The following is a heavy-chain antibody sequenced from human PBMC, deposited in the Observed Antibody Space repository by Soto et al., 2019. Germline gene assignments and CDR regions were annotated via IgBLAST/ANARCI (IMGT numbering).Heavy chain of an antibody. CDR3: ARGRGAAADYFDF. J-gene: IGHJ4*02. V-gene: IGHV3-23*01. CDR2: ITYTGVST. CDR1: GFTFSSYW. D-gene: IGHD6-13*01. Sequence: GVSLRLSCAASGFTFSSYWMHWVRQAPGKGLARVSSITYTGVSTYYVDSVKGRFTISRDNSKDTLFLQMNSLRAEDTAVYYCARGRGAAADYFDFWGQGTLVTVSS.